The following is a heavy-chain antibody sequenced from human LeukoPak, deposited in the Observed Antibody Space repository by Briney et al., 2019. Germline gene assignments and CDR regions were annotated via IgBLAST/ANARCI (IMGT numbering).Heavy chain of an antibody. V-gene: IGHV4-4*02. Sequence: KASETLSLTCAVSDASINNSNWWSWIRHSPGKGLEWIGEIYRSGNTNDNPSLESRVTILLDKSQNRFSLTLRSVTAADTATYYCARDPHSMITGDYWGQGTLVTVSS. CDR3: ARDPHSMITGDY. CDR1: DASINNSNW. J-gene: IGHJ4*02. CDR2: IYRSGNT. D-gene: IGHD3-16*01.